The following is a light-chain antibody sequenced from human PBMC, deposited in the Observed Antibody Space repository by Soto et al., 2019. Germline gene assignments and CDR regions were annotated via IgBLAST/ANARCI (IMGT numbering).Light chain of an antibody. CDR3: NSYTSNNTYV. CDR1: SSDVGAFNY. J-gene: IGLJ1*01. Sequence: QSVLTQPASVSGSPGQAITISCSGTSSDVGAFNYVSWYQQHPGKAPKLMIYDVSNRPSGVSNRFSGSKSGNTASLTISGLRAEDEADYYCNSYTSNNTYVFXTGTKVNVL. CDR2: DVS. V-gene: IGLV2-14*03.